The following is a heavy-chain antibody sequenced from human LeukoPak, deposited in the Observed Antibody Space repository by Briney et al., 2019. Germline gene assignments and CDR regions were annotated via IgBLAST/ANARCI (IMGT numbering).Heavy chain of an antibody. J-gene: IGHJ4*02. CDR1: GFTFSSYA. D-gene: IGHD6-19*01. Sequence: GGSLRLSCAASGFTFSSYAMVWVRQAPGKGLEWVSTISGSGISTYYAESVKGRFTISRDNSKNTLYLQMSSLRAEDTAVYFCAKDHRGYSSDATPYYFDCWGQGTLVTVSS. CDR2: ISGSGIST. CDR3: AKDHRGYSSDATPYYFDC. V-gene: IGHV3-23*01.